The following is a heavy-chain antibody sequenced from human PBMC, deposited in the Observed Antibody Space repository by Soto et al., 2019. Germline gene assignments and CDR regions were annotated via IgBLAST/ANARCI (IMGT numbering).Heavy chain of an antibody. Sequence: QITLKESGPTLVKPTQTLTLTCTFSGFSLSTSGVGVGWIRQPPGKALECLAVFYWDDDKRHSPSLKSRVTITEDTSKSQVVLTMTNMDPADTATYYCAHTHNGYYEDFDYWGQGILVTVSS. CDR3: AHTHNGYYEDFDY. V-gene: IGHV2-5*02. CDR1: GFSLSTSGVG. CDR2: FYWDDDK. D-gene: IGHD3-22*01. J-gene: IGHJ4*02.